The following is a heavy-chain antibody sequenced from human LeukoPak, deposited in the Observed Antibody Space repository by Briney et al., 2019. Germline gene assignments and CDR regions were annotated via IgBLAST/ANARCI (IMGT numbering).Heavy chain of an antibody. J-gene: IGHJ4*02. CDR3: ARAGKYIFY. CDR2: INPNSVDT. D-gene: IGHD3-9*01. CDR1: GYHFSEYY. V-gene: IGHV1-2*02. Sequence: ASVKVPCTASGYHFSEYYLHWVRQAPGQGPEWLGWINPNSVDTNTAQNFQGRVTLNRASSINTAYMDLSRLTAADTAIYYCARAGKYIFYWGQGYLVTVSS.